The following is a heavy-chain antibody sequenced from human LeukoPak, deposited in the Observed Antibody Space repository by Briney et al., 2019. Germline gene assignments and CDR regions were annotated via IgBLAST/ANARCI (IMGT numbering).Heavy chain of an antibody. V-gene: IGHV4-34*01. D-gene: IGHD6-6*01. CDR3: ARGPPSIPDRKGNYYFDY. Sequence: SETLSLTCAVYGGSFSGYYWSWIRQPPGKGLEWIGEINHSGSTNYNPSLKSRVTISADTSKKQFSLKLSSVTAADTAVYYCARGPPSIPDRKGNYYFDYWGQGTLVTVSS. CDR1: GGSFSGYY. J-gene: IGHJ4*02. CDR2: INHSGST.